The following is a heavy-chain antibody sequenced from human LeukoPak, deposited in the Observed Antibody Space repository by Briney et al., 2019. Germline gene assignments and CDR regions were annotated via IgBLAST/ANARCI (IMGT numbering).Heavy chain of an antibody. V-gene: IGHV3-30*04. Sequence: GGSLRLSCAASGFTISSYAIHWVRQAPGKGLEWVAIISYDGSNKYYADSVKGRLTISRDNSKNTLYLQMSSLRAADTAVYFCARSSPTMVSDAFDIWGQGTLVTVSS. CDR2: ISYDGSNK. CDR3: ARSSPTMVSDAFDI. CDR1: GFTISSYA. D-gene: IGHD3-10*01. J-gene: IGHJ3*02.